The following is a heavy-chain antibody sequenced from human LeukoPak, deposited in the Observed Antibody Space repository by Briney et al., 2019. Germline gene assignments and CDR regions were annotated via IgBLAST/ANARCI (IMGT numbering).Heavy chain of an antibody. Sequence: SVKVSCKASGGTFSYYAISWVRQAPGQGLEWMGGIVPMFGTANYAQKFQGRVTITADESTTTAYMELSSLRSEGTAVYYCARSGGHSGSYGPKWWWGQGTLVTVSS. CDR1: GGTFSYYA. J-gene: IGHJ4*02. D-gene: IGHD1-26*01. CDR3: ARSGGHSGSYGPKWW. CDR2: IVPMFGTA. V-gene: IGHV1-69*01.